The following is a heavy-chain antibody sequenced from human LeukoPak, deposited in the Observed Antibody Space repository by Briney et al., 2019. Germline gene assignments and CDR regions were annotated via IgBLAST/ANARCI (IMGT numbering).Heavy chain of an antibody. Sequence: GGSLRLSCAASGFTFRSYGMHWVRQAPGKGLEWVAFIRYDGSNKYYADSVKGRFTISRDNSKNTLYLQMNSLRAEDTAVYYCAKDRTYDYVWGALDYWGQGTLVTVSS. D-gene: IGHD3-16*01. CDR3: AKDRTYDYVWGALDY. J-gene: IGHJ4*02. CDR1: GFTFRSYG. V-gene: IGHV3-30*02. CDR2: IRYDGSNK.